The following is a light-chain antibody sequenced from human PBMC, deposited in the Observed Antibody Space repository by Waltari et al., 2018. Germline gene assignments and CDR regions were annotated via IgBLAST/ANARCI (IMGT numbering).Light chain of an antibody. CDR3: CSYAGGTASIL. CDR1: SSNVGSHNL. J-gene: IGLJ2*01. CDR2: EET. V-gene: IGLV2-23*01. Sequence: QSALTQPASVSASPGQSITISCTVTSSNVGSHNLVSWYQHHPCKAPKLMIYEETKRPSGVSNRFSVSKSGNTASLTISGLQAEDEADYYCCSYAGGTASILLGGGTKRTVL.